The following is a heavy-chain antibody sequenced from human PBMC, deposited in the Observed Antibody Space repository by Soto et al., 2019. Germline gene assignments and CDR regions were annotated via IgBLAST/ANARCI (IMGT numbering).Heavy chain of an antibody. Sequence: QVQLVHSGAEVKKPGSSVKVSCKASGGTFSSYTISWVRQAPGQGLEWMGRIIPILGIANYAQKFQGRVTITADKSTSTAYMELSSLRCEDTAVYYFARDKDWSGGSCYSGYWGQGTLVTGSS. CDR3: ARDKDWSGGSCYSGY. CDR2: IIPILGIA. J-gene: IGHJ4*02. D-gene: IGHD2-15*01. V-gene: IGHV1-69*04. CDR1: GGTFSSYT.